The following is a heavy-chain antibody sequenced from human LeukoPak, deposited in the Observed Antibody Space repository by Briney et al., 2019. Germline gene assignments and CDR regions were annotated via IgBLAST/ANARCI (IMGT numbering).Heavy chain of an antibody. J-gene: IGHJ5*02. Sequence: GRSLRLSCAASGFTFSSYAMHWVRQAPGKGLEWVAVISYDGSNKYYADSVKGRFTISRDNSKNTLYLQMNSLRAEDTAVYYCAKDRRYSRQNWFDPWGQGTLVTVSS. CDR3: AKDRRYSRQNWFDP. V-gene: IGHV3-30*04. CDR1: GFTFSSYA. D-gene: IGHD1-1*01. CDR2: ISYDGSNK.